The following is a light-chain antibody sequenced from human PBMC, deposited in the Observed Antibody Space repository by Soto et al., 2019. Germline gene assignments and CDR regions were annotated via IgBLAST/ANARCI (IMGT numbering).Light chain of an antibody. CDR3: QQRSNWRLT. Sequence: EIVLTQSPATLSLSPGERATLSCRASQSVSSYLAWYQHKPGQAPRLLIYDASNRATGIPARFSGSGSGTDFTLTISTLEPEDVAVYYCQQRSNWRLTFGGGTKVEIK. CDR2: DAS. V-gene: IGKV3-11*01. CDR1: QSVSSY. J-gene: IGKJ4*01.